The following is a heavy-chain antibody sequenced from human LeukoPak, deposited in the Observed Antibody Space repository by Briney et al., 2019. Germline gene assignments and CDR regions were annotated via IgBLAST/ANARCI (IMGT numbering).Heavy chain of an antibody. D-gene: IGHD2-21*02. CDR2: IIPIFGTA. CDR3: AADPVVVTAPCFDY. Sequence: GASVKVSCKASGGTFSSYAISWVRQAPGQGLEWMGGIIPIFGTANYAQKFQGRVTMTEDTPTDTAYMELSSLRSEDTAVYYCAADPVVVTAPCFDYWGQGTLVTVSS. V-gene: IGHV1-69*06. J-gene: IGHJ4*02. CDR1: GGTFSSYA.